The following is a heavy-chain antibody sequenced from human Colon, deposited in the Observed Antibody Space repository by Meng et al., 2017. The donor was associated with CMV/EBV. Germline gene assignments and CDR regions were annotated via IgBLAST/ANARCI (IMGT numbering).Heavy chain of an antibody. CDR2: INSDGSMT. J-gene: IGHJ3*01. V-gene: IGHV3-74*01. Sequence: GGSLRLSCEASGFTFSTYGMHWVRHGPGKGLVWVARINSDGSMTSYADAVKGRSNISRDNAKNSLFLQINSLTSDDTGVYFCTRDSETSVNGGWSLVGAFDVWGQGTTVTVSS. CDR3: TRDSETSVNGGWSLVGAFDV. CDR1: GFTFSTYG. D-gene: IGHD6-19*01.